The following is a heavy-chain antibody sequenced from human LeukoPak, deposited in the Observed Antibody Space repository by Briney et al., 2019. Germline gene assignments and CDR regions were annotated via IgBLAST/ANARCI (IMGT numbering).Heavy chain of an antibody. J-gene: IGHJ4*02. CDR2: ISYDGSNK. Sequence: GRSLRLSCAASGFTFSSYAMHWVRQAPGKGLEWVAVISYDGSNKYYADSVKGRFTISRDNAKNSLYLQMNSLRAEDTAVYYCARDQGYSYGMDFDYWGQGTLVTVSS. CDR1: GFTFSSYA. V-gene: IGHV3-30-3*01. CDR3: ARDQGYSYGMDFDY. D-gene: IGHD5-18*01.